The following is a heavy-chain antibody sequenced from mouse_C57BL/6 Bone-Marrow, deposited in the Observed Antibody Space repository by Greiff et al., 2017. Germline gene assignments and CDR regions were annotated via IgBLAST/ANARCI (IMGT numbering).Heavy chain of an antibody. CDR2: IYPRDGST. D-gene: IGHD1-1*01. CDR3: ARDGGSSYYYFDY. CDR1: GYTFTSYD. J-gene: IGHJ2*01. V-gene: IGHV1-85*01. Sequence: QVQLKQSGPELVKPGASVKLSCKASGYTFTSYDINWVKQRPGQGLEWIGWIYPRDGSTKYNEKFKGKATLTVDTSSSTAYMELHSLTSEDSAFYFCARDGGSSYYYFDYWGQGTTLTVSS.